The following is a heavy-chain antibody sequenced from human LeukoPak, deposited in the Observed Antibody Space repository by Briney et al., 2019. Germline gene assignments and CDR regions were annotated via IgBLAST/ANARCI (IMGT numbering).Heavy chain of an antibody. V-gene: IGHV3-23*01. CDR1: GFTFSSYA. Sequence: GGSLRLSCAASGFTFSSYAMSWVRQAPGKGLEWVSAISGSGGSTYYADSVKGRFTISRDNSKNTLYLQMNSLRAEDTAVYYCAKNSDYYGHKNYFDYWGQGTLVTVSS. J-gene: IGHJ4*02. CDR3: AKNSDYYGHKNYFDY. CDR2: ISGSGGST. D-gene: IGHD3-10*01.